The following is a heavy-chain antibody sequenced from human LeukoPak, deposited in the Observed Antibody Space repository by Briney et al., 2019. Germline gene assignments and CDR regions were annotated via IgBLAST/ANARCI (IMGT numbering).Heavy chain of an antibody. D-gene: IGHD1-1*01. CDR2: INTNTGGT. CDR1: GYTFTAYY. J-gene: IGHJ4*02. CDR3: ARDDNFQFDS. V-gene: IGHV1-2*02. Sequence: ASVKVSCKASGYTFTAYYMHWVRQAPGQGLEWMGWINTNTGGTNYAPKFQGRVTMTRDTSISTAYMVLSSLTFDDTAVYYCARDDNFQFDSWGQGTLVTVSS.